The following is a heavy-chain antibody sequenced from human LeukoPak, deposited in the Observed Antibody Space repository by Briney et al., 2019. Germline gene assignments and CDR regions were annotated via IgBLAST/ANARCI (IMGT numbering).Heavy chain of an antibody. CDR2: ISTSGDNT. CDR3: ARRLVGAKACYFDS. CDR1: GFTFSTYG. D-gene: IGHD1-26*01. J-gene: IGHJ4*02. Sequence: PGGSLRLSCAASGFTFSTYGMHWVRQAPGKGLEWVSSISTSGDNTYYTDSVKGRFTISRDNSKNTLYLQMNSLRAEDTAMYYCARRLVGAKACYFDSWGQGTLVSVSS. V-gene: IGHV3-23*01.